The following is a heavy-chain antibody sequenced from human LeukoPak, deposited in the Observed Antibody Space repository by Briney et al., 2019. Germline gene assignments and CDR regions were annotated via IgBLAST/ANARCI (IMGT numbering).Heavy chain of an antibody. J-gene: IGHJ4*02. V-gene: IGHV4-39*01. D-gene: IGHD1-14*01. CDR1: GGSINSSNYY. Sequence: SETLSLTCTVSGGSINSSNYYCGWIRQPPGKGLEWIGRIYYSGSTYYHPSLKSRGTISVDTSKNQFSLKLSSVTAADTAVYYCARQNQETHFDYWGQGTLVTVSS. CDR2: IYYSGST. CDR3: ARQNQETHFDY.